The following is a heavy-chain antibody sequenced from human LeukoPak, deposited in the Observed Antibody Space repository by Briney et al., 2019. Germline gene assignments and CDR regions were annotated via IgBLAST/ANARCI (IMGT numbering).Heavy chain of an antibody. Sequence: PGGSLRLSCAASGFTFSSYWMSWVRRAPGKGLEWVANIKQDGSEKYYVDSVKGRFTISRDNAKNSLYLQMNSLRAEDTAVYYCARLKDGRGYYFDYWGQGTLVTVSS. J-gene: IGHJ4*02. V-gene: IGHV3-7*01. CDR3: ARLKDGRGYYFDY. CDR1: GFTFSSYW. CDR2: IKQDGSEK. D-gene: IGHD2-15*01.